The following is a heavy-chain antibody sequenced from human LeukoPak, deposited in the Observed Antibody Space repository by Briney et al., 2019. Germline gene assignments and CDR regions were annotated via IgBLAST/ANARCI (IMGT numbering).Heavy chain of an antibody. D-gene: IGHD1-14*01. J-gene: IGHJ4*02. CDR2: ISWNSGSI. CDR3: AKAGITSSSSFDY. Sequence: GESLRLSCAASGFTFDDYAMHWVRHAPGKGPEWVSGISWNSGSIGYADSVKGRFTISRDNAKNSLYLQMNSLRAEDTALYYCAKAGITSSSSFDYWGQGTLVTVSS. CDR1: GFTFDDYA. V-gene: IGHV3-9*01.